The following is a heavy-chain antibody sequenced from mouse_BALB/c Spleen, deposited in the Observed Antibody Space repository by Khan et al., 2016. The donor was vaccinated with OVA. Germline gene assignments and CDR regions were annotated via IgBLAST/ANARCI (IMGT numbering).Heavy chain of an antibody. Sequence: QVPLQQSGAELARPGASVKMSCKASGYTFTSYTIHWIKERPGQGLEWIGYINPSTGYTNYNQKFRDKATLTTDKSSTTAYLQLSSLTSDDSAVYNCVRDGAYHRNDGWFAYWGQGTLVTVSA. J-gene: IGHJ3*01. CDR3: VRDGAYHRNDGWFAY. CDR1: GYTFTSYT. V-gene: IGHV1-4*01. D-gene: IGHD2-14*01. CDR2: INPSTGYT.